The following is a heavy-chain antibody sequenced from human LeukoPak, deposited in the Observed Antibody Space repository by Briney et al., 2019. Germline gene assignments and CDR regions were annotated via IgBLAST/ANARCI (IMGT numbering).Heavy chain of an antibody. V-gene: IGHV3-33*08. J-gene: IGHJ3*02. CDR3: ASGYSSGWYGGAFDI. CDR2: IWYDGSNK. D-gene: IGHD6-19*01. CDR1: GFTFSSYA. Sequence: GGSLRLSCAASGFTFSSYAMSWVRQAPGKGLEWVAVIWYDGSNKYYADSVKGRFTISRDNSKNTLYLQMNSLRAEDTAVYYCASGYSSGWYGGAFDIWGQGTMVTVSS.